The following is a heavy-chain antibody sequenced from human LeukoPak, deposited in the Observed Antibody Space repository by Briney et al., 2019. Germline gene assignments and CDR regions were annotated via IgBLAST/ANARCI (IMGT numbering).Heavy chain of an antibody. V-gene: IGHV4-34*01. CDR2: IKHSGNT. J-gene: IGHJ4*02. Sequence: SETLSLTCAVYGGSFSEDSLYWSWIRQSPGKGLEWIGEIKHSGNTNYNPSLESRVTMSVDTSMKEFSLRLSSVTAADTAVYYCARGNYLVAAGYFDYWGQGTLVTVSS. CDR1: GGSFSEDSLY. D-gene: IGHD5-12*01. CDR3: ARGNYLVAAGYFDY.